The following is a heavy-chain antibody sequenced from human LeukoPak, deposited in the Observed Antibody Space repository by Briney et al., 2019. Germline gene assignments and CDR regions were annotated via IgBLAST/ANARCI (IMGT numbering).Heavy chain of an antibody. CDR3: AKDAIRGNGIYDAFDI. CDR1: GFTFDTYA. Sequence: GGSLRLSCAASGFTFDTYAMSWVRQAPGKGLEWVSTIGNTETYYADSVKGRFTISRDNRQNTVFLQMTSLRAEDTAVYFCAKDAIRGNGIYDAFDIWGQGTRVTVSS. J-gene: IGHJ3*02. CDR2: IGNTET. V-gene: IGHV3-23*01. D-gene: IGHD3-10*01.